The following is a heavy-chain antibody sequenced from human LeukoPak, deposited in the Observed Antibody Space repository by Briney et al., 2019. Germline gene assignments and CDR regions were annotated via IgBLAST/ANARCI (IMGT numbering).Heavy chain of an antibody. Sequence: AASVKVSCKASGYTLTTNDINWLRQAAGHGLEWMGWMNPNNGETVYAQKFQGRVSMTMATSATAAYMELSGLKSEDTAVYFCARGRGPRTNYSYLDYWGPGTLVTVSP. CDR2: MNPNNGET. J-gene: IGHJ4*02. CDR1: GYTLTTND. CDR3: ARGRGPRTNYSYLDY. D-gene: IGHD5-24*01. V-gene: IGHV1-8*01.